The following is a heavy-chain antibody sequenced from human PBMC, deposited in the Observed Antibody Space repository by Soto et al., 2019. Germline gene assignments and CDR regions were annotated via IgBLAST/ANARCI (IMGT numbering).Heavy chain of an antibody. CDR2: INHSGST. V-gene: IGHV4-34*01. CDR3: ARGRGYVYGYNFYGMDV. Sequence: LPETLSLTCGVYRGSFSGFYWTWVRQTPGKGLEWIGEINHSGSTNYNPSLKNRVTISVDRSTNYFSLRMTSVTAADAAVYYCARGRGYVYGYNFYGMDVWGQGTTVTVSS. D-gene: IGHD5-18*01. CDR1: RGSFSGFY. J-gene: IGHJ6*02.